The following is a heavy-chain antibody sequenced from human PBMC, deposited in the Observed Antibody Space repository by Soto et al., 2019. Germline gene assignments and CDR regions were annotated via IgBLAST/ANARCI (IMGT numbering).Heavy chain of an antibody. D-gene: IGHD3-9*01. CDR3: ARESGSADYDILTGYHTYYYYGMDV. CDR2: ISSSGSTI. J-gene: IGHJ6*02. Sequence: GGSLRLSCAASGFTFSSYEMNWVRQAPGKGLEWVSYISSSGSTIYYADSVKGRFTISRDNAKNSLYLQMNSLRAEDTAVYYCARESGSADYDILTGYHTYYYYGMDVWGQGTTVTV. CDR1: GFTFSSYE. V-gene: IGHV3-48*03.